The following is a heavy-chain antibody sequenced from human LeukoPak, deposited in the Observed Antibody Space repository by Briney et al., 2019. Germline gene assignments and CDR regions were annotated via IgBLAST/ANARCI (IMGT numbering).Heavy chain of an antibody. Sequence: KASETLSLTCTVSGGSISSGGYWWSWIRQYPGKGLEWIGYIYYSGSIYYNPSLRSRVTISVDTSKNQFSLKLSSVTAADTAVYYCARKDYSNYVRWFDPWGQGTLVTVSS. D-gene: IGHD4-11*01. V-gene: IGHV4-31*03. CDR3: ARKDYSNYVRWFDP. CDR1: GGSISSGGYW. CDR2: IYYSGSI. J-gene: IGHJ5*02.